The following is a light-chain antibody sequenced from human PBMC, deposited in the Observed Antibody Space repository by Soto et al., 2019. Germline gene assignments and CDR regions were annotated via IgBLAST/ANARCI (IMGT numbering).Light chain of an antibody. CDR2: SND. CDR3: QSYDSSLSGSV. Sequence: QSVLTQPPSVSGAPGQRVTISCTGSSSNIGAGYAVHWYQQLPGTAPKLLIYSNDNRPSGVPDRFSDSKSGTSASLAITGLQAEDEADYYCQSYDSSLSGSVFGGGTKVTVL. V-gene: IGLV1-40*01. J-gene: IGLJ3*02. CDR1: SSNIGAGYA.